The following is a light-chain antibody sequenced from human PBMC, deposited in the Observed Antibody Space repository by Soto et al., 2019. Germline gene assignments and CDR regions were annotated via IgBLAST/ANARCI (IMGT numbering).Light chain of an antibody. CDR1: SSDVGSYNL. J-gene: IGLJ1*01. V-gene: IGLV2-23*01. CDR3: CSYAGSSSFYV. CDR2: EGS. Sequence: QSVLTQPDSVSGSPGQSITISCTGTSSDVGSYNLVSWYQHHPGKAPKLMIYEGSKRPSGVSNRFSGSKSGNTASLTNSGLQAEDEADYYCCSYAGSSSFYVFGTGTKVTVL.